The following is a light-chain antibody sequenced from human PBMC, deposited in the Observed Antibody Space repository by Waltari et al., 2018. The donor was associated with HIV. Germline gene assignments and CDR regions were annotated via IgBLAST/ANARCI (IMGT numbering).Light chain of an antibody. CDR3: QQYYSTPWT. CDR2: WAS. J-gene: IGKJ1*01. CDR1: QSVLYRSNNRNY. Sequence: DIVMTQSPDSLVVSLGERATINRKSCQSVLYRSNNRNYLAWYQQKPGQPPKMLINWASTRESGVPDRFSGRGSGTDFTLTISSLQAEDVAVYYCQQYYSTPWTFGQGTKVEIK. V-gene: IGKV4-1*01.